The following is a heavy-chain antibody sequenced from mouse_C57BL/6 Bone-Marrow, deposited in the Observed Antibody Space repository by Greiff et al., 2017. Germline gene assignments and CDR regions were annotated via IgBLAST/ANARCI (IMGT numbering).Heavy chain of an antibody. CDR1: GYTFTDYN. Sequence: EVQLQQSGPELVKPGASVKIPCKASGYTFTDYNMDWVKQSHGKSLEWIGDINPNNGGTIYNQKFKGKATLTVDKSSSTAYMELRSLTSEDTAVYYCARGGIYYDSLFAYWGQGTMVTVSA. D-gene: IGHD2-4*01. CDR2: INPNNGGT. CDR3: ARGGIYYDSLFAY. V-gene: IGHV1-18*01. J-gene: IGHJ3*01.